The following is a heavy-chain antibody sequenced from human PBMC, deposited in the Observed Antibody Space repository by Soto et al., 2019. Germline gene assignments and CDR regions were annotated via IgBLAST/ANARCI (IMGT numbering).Heavy chain of an antibody. CDR3: ARDSGYDSDWFDP. CDR1: GFTFSSYS. D-gene: IGHD5-12*01. V-gene: IGHV3-21*01. J-gene: IGHJ5*02. CDR2: ISSSSSYI. Sequence: GGSLRLSCAASGFTFSSYSMNWVRQAPGKGLEWVSSISSSSSYIYYADSVKGRFTISRDNAKNSLYLQMNSLRAEDTAVYYCARDSGYDSDWFDPWGQGTLVTVSS.